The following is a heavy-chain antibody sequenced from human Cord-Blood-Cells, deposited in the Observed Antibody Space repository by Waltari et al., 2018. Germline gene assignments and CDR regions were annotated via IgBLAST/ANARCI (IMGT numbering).Heavy chain of an antibody. CDR3: ASITHYYDSSGYYEYFQH. J-gene: IGHJ1*01. V-gene: IGHV4-34*01. Sequence: QVQLQQWGAGLLKPSETLSLTCAVYGGSFSGYYWSWIRQPPGKGLEWIGEINHSGSTNYNPSLKSRVTISVDTSKNQFSRKLSSVTAADTAVYYCASITHYYDSSGYYEYFQHLGQGTLVTVSS. D-gene: IGHD3-22*01. CDR1: GGSFSGYY. CDR2: INHSGST.